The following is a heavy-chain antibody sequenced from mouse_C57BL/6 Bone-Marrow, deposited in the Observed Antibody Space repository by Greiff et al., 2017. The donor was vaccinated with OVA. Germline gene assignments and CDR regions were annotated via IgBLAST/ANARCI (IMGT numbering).Heavy chain of an antibody. CDR1: GYTFTSYW. Sequence: QVQLQQPGAELVKPGASVKMSCKASGYTFTSYWITWVKQRPGQGLEWIGDIYPGSGSTNYNEKFKSKATLTVDTSSSTAYMQLSSLTSEDSAVDYCARWGYYGSYFDYWGQGTTLTVSS. CDR3: ARWGYYGSYFDY. D-gene: IGHD1-1*01. J-gene: IGHJ2*01. CDR2: IYPGSGST. V-gene: IGHV1-55*01.